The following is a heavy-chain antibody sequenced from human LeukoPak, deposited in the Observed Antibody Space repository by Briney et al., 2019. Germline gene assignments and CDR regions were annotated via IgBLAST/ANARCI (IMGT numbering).Heavy chain of an antibody. CDR3: ARLSAMSIGRGGDC. Sequence: GESLKISCKASGYSFTTYWIGWVRQMPGKGLEWMGIIYPGDSDARFSPSFQGQVPISVDKSNSPAYLKWSSRKASDTAVYCWARLSAMSIGRGGDCWGQGTLVTVSS. J-gene: IGHJ4*02. CDR2: IYPGDSDA. V-gene: IGHV5-51*01. D-gene: IGHD2-2*01. CDR1: GYSFTTYW.